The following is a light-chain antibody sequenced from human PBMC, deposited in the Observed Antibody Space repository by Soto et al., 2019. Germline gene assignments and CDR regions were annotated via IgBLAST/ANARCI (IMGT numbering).Light chain of an antibody. V-gene: IGKV1-9*01. J-gene: IGKJ5*01. Sequence: DTQMTQSQSFLAASVLDGLKITCRSSQGISNYLAWYQQRPGKAPKLLIYAASTLQTGVPSRFSGSGSGTEFTLTISSLQPEDFATYHCQQLTSYPRSTFGQGTRLEI. CDR1: QGISNY. CDR3: QQLTSYPRST. CDR2: AAS.